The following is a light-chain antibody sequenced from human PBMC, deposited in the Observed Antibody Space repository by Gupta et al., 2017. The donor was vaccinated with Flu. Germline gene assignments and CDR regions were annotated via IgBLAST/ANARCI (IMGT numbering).Light chain of an antibody. Sequence: EIVMTQSPATLPVPPGERATLSCRAGQGVSSNLAGYQQKPGQAPRLLIYGASARATGIPARFSGSGSVTEFTLTISSLQSEDFAVYYCQQYNNWWTFGQGTKVEIK. CDR1: QGVSSN. CDR2: GAS. V-gene: IGKV3-15*01. J-gene: IGKJ1*01. CDR3: QQYNNWWT.